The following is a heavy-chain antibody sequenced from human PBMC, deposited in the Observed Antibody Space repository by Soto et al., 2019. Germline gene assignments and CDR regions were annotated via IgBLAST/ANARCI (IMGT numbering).Heavy chain of an antibody. CDR1: GFTFSNAW. V-gene: IGHV3-15*07. CDR3: TRDLGAARRGDWSDP. Sequence: EVQLVESGGGLVKPGGSLRLSCAASGFTFSNAWMNWVRQAPGKGLEWVGRIKSKTGGGTTDYAAPVKDRFTISTDDSKNTRYLQKNSLKTEDRAVYYCTRDLGAARRGDWSDPRGQGTLVTVSS. J-gene: IGHJ5*02. CDR2: IKSKTGGGTT. D-gene: IGHD6-6*01.